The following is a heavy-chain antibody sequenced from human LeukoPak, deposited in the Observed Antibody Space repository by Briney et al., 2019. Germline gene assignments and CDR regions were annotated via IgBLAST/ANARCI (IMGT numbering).Heavy chain of an antibody. D-gene: IGHD3-3*01. CDR3: ARGPIWSGYYQQSYFQH. V-gene: IGHV1-2*02. CDR2: INPNSGGT. J-gene: IGHJ1*01. CDR1: GYTFTGYY. Sequence: ASVKVSCKASGYTFTGYYMHWVRQAPGQGLEWMGWINPNSGGTNYAQKFQGRVTMTRDTSISTAYMELSRLRSDDTAVYYCARGPIWSGYYQQSYFQHWGQGTLVTVSS.